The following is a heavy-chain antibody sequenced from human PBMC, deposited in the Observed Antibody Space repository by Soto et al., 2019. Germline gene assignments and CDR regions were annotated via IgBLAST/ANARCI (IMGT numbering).Heavy chain of an antibody. V-gene: IGHV1-3*01. J-gene: IGHJ4*02. CDR2: INAGNGNT. Sequence: ASVKVSCKASGYTFTGYAMHWVRQAPGQRLEWMGWINAGNGNTKYSQKFQGRVTITRDTSASTAYMELSSLRSEDTAVYYCARAVAVAADFDHWGQGTLVTASS. CDR3: ARAVAVAADFDH. CDR1: GYTFTGYA. D-gene: IGHD6-19*01.